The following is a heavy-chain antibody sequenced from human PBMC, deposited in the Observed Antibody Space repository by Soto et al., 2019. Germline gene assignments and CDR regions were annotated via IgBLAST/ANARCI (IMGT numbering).Heavy chain of an antibody. CDR3: ARGRLNLYGSGTGWFDP. Sequence: SETLSLTCAVYGGSFSGYYWSWIRQPPGKGLEWIGEINHSGSTNYNPSLKSRVTISVDTSKNQFSLKLSSVTAADTAVYYCARGRLNLYGSGTGWFDPWGQGTPVTVSS. CDR1: GGSFSGYY. D-gene: IGHD3-10*01. J-gene: IGHJ5*02. CDR2: INHSGST. V-gene: IGHV4-34*01.